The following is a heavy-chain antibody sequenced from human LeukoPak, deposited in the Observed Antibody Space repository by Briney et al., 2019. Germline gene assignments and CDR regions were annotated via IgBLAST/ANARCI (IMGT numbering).Heavy chain of an antibody. V-gene: IGHV5-51*01. CDR2: IYPGDSDT. Sequence: GESLKISCKGSGYSFTNYWIGWVRQMPGKGLEWMGIIYPGDSDTRYSPSFQGQVTISADKSISTAYLQWSSLKASDTAMYYCARHIGYTSGWWSSRYFDYWGQGTLVTVSS. J-gene: IGHJ4*02. D-gene: IGHD6-19*01. CDR1: GYSFTNYW. CDR3: ARHIGYTSGWWSSRYFDY.